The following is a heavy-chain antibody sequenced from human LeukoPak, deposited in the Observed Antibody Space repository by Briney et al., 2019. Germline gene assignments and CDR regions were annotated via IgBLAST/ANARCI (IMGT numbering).Heavy chain of an antibody. CDR2: IYYSGST. D-gene: IGHD3-3*01. J-gene: IGHJ3*02. CDR3: ARAGEYDFWSGTSFDI. Sequence: SETLSLTWTVSGGSISSYYWSWIRQPPGKGLEWIGYIYYSGSTNYNPSLKSRVTISVDTSKNQFSLKLSSVTAADTAVYYCARAGEYDFWSGTSFDIWGQGTMVTVSS. V-gene: IGHV4-59*01. CDR1: GGSISSYY.